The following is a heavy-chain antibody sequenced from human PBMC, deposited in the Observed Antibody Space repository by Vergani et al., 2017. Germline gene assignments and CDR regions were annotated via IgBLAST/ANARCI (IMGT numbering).Heavy chain of an antibody. CDR1: GFTFSSYW. J-gene: IGHJ4*02. CDR2: IKQDGSEK. Sequence: EVQLVESGGGLVQPGGSLRLSCAASGFTFSSYWMSWVRQAPGKGLEWVANIKQDGSEKYYVDSVKGRFTISRHKAKNSLYLQLNILRAEDTAGYYCAGGEIRFDYWGQGTLVTVSS. V-gene: IGHV3-7*03. CDR3: AGGEIRFDY.